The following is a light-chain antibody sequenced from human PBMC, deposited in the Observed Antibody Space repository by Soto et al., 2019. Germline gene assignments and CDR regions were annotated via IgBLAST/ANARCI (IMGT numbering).Light chain of an antibody. Sequence: AIQMTQSPSSVSASVGDIVTITCRASQGIRNDLGWYQQKPGKAPKLLIYAASSLQSGVPSRFSGSGSGTDFTLTISSLQPEDSASYYCLNNFIYPWKFGPGTKVDIK. J-gene: IGKJ1*01. CDR2: AAS. V-gene: IGKV1-6*01. CDR3: LNNFIYPWK. CDR1: QGIRND.